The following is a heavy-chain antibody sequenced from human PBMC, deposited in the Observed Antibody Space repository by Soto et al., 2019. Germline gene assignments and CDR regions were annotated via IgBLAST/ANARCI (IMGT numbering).Heavy chain of an antibody. Sequence: SETLSLTCAVYGGSFSGYYWSWIRQPPGKGLEWIGEINHSGSTNYNPSLKSRVTISVDTSKNQFSLKLSSVTAADTAVYYCATDNKGYYDFDYWGQGTLVTVYS. V-gene: IGHV4-34*01. CDR1: GGSFSGYY. D-gene: IGHD3-10*01. CDR2: INHSGST. J-gene: IGHJ4*02. CDR3: ATDNKGYYDFDY.